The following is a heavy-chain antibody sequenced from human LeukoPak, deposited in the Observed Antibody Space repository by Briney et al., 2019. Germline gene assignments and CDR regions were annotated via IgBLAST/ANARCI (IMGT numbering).Heavy chain of an antibody. J-gene: IGHJ6*02. D-gene: IGHD3-10*01. V-gene: IGHV4-39*01. CDR3: ARLGTSGRGYYYYYGMDV. CDR1: GGSISSSSYY. Sequence: SETLSLTCTVSGGSISSSSYYWGWIRQPPGKGLEWIGSIYYSGSTYYNPSLKSRVTISVDTSKNQFSLKLSSVTAADTAVYYCARLGTSGRGYYYYYGMDVWGQGTTVTVSS. CDR2: IYYSGST.